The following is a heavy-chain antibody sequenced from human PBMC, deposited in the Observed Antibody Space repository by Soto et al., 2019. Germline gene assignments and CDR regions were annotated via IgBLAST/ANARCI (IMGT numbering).Heavy chain of an antibody. D-gene: IGHD5-12*01. J-gene: IGHJ5*02. CDR2: IYYSGST. V-gene: IGHV4-61*01. Sequence: QVQLQESGPGLVKPSETLSVTCTVSGGSVSSRSHFWSWIRQPPGGGLQWIGYIYYSGSTNYNPSLKSRATLSVDTSRNQFSLRLTSVTAADTAVYYCARYDAESGSNKLDPWGQGTLVTVSP. CDR1: GGSVSSRSHF. CDR3: ARYDAESGSNKLDP.